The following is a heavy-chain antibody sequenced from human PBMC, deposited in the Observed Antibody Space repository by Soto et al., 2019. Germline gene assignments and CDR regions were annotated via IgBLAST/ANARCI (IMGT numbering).Heavy chain of an antibody. Sequence: QVQLQESGPGLVKPSQTLSLTCTVSGGSISSGGYYWSWIRQHPGKGLEWIGYIYYSGSTYYNPSLKSRVTISVDTSKNQFSLKLSSVTAADTAVYYCARGTAATPLPWFDPWGQGTLVTVSS. CDR2: IYYSGST. D-gene: IGHD2-15*01. CDR1: GGSISSGGYY. J-gene: IGHJ5*02. V-gene: IGHV4-31*03. CDR3: ARGTAATPLPWFDP.